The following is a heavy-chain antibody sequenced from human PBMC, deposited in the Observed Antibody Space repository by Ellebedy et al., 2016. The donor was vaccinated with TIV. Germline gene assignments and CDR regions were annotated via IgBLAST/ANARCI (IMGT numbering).Heavy chain of an antibody. CDR3: ARWDIVVVPAARRGWFDP. CDR1: GFTFSSYG. J-gene: IGHJ5*02. CDR2: ISYDGINK. Sequence: GGSLRLXXAASGFTFSSYGMHWVRQAPSKGLEWVAVISYDGINKYYADSVKGRFTISRDNSKNTLYLQMNSLRAEDTAVYYCARWDIVVVPAARRGWFDPWGQGTLVTVSS. V-gene: IGHV3-30*03. D-gene: IGHD2-2*01.